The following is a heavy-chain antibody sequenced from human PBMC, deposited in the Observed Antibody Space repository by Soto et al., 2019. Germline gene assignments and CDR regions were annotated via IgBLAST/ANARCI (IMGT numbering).Heavy chain of an antibody. CDR2: INHSGST. CDR1: GGSFSGYC. Sequence: SETLSLTCAVYGGSFSGYCWSWIRQPPGKGLEWIGEINHSGSTNYNPSLKSRVTISVDTSKNQFSLKLSSVTAADTAVYYCARLYYDFWSGYIGHYYYGMDVWGQGTTVTVSS. J-gene: IGHJ6*02. CDR3: ARLYYDFWSGYIGHYYYGMDV. D-gene: IGHD3-3*01. V-gene: IGHV4-34*01.